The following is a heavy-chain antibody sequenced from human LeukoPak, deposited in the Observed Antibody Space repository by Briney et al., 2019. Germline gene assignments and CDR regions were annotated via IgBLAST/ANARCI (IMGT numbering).Heavy chain of an antibody. CDR1: GFTFSSYA. CDR3: AKALHSSGWEYNWFDP. Sequence: GGSLRLSCAASGFTFSSYAMSWVRQAPGKGLEWVSAISGSGGSTYYADSVKGRFTISRDNSKNTLYPQMNSLRAEDTAVYYCAKALHSSGWEYNWFDPWGQGTLVTVSS. J-gene: IGHJ5*02. CDR2: ISGSGGST. V-gene: IGHV3-23*01. D-gene: IGHD6-19*01.